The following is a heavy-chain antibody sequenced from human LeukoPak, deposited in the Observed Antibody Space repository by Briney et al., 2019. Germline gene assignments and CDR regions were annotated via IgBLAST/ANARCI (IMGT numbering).Heavy chain of an antibody. V-gene: IGHV3-23*01. CDR3: AKAPVTTCSGAYCYPFDY. Sequence: GGSLRLSCAASGFILSTYAMSWVRQGPGKGLEWVSAISVSGNTYHADSVKGRFTISRDSSKNTLYLQTNSQRAEDAAVYYCAKAPVTTCSGAYCYPFDYWGQGTLVTVSS. CDR1: GFILSTYA. J-gene: IGHJ4*02. CDR2: ISVSGNT. D-gene: IGHD2-15*01.